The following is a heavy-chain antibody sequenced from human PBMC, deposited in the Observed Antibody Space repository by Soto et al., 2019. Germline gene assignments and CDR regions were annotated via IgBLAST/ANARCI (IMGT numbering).Heavy chain of an antibody. CDR2: IDHSGSA. Sequence: SETLSLTCAVHGDSFSGYYLSWIRQSPGKGLEWIGEIDHSGSANYNPSLTSRVSMSVDTSSQQVSLKLSSVTAADTAVYYCARRIAMIVVVFDSWGQGTLVTVSS. D-gene: IGHD3-22*01. CDR3: ARRIAMIVVVFDS. CDR1: GDSFSGYY. J-gene: IGHJ4*02. V-gene: IGHV4-34*01.